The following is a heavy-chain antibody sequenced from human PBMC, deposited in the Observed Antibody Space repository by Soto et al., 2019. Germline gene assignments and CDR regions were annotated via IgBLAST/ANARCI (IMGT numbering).Heavy chain of an antibody. V-gene: IGHV1-2*04. Sequence: GASVKVSCKASGYTFTGYYMHWVRQAPGQGLEWLGWINPYSGGTNYAQKFQGWVTMTRDTSISTAYMELSRLRSDDTAVYYCARAYTGYSSSIPEYAFDIWGQGTMVTVSS. J-gene: IGHJ3*02. CDR2: INPYSGGT. CDR1: GYTFTGYY. D-gene: IGHD6-13*01. CDR3: ARAYTGYSSSIPEYAFDI.